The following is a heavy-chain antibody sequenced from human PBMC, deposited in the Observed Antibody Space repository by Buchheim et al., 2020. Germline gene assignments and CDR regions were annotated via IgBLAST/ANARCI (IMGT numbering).Heavy chain of an antibody. V-gene: IGHV3-23*01. CDR1: GFTFSNSA. CDR2: ISIDGDKN. Sequence: EVQLLESGGALVQPGGSLRLSCGVSGFTFSNSAMSWVRQAPGKGLEWVLGISIDGDKNYYAESVKGRFTIPRDNSKKTVYVQLNSLRAEDTALYYCAKEEVPNDYWGQGTL. J-gene: IGHJ4*02. CDR3: AKEEVPNDY.